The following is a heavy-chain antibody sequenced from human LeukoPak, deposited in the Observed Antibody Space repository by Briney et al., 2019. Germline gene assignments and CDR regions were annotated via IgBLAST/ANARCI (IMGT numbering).Heavy chain of an antibody. CDR3: AFLVGDSDYYYYGMDV. CDR1: GGTFSSYA. D-gene: IGHD2/OR15-2a*01. J-gene: IGHJ6*02. V-gene: IGHV1-69*13. CDR2: IIPIFGTA. Sequence: SVKVSCKASGGTFSSYAISWVRQAPGRGLEWMGGIIPIFGTANYAQKFQSRVTITADESTSTAYMELSSLRSEDTAVYYCAFLVGDSDYYYYGMDVWGQGTTVTVSS.